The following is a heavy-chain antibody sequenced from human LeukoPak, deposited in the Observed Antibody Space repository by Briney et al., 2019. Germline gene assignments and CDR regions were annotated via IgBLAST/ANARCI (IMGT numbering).Heavy chain of an antibody. Sequence: GSSVKVSCKASGGTFSSYAISWVRQAPGQGLEWMGGIIPIFGTANYAQKFQGRVTITADESTSTAYMELSSLRSEDTAVYYCARGPLPGGGYYYYYYMDVWGKGTTVTVSS. V-gene: IGHV1-69*01. J-gene: IGHJ6*03. CDR3: ARGPLPGGGYYYYYYMDV. D-gene: IGHD3-16*01. CDR1: GGTFSSYA. CDR2: IIPIFGTA.